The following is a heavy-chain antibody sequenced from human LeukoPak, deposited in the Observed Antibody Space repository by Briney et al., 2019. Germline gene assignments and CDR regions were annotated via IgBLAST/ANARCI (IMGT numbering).Heavy chain of an antibody. CDR3: ARDNYYDRKGFDY. D-gene: IGHD3-16*01. CDR2: IYYRGNT. CDR1: GGSINSGGYY. J-gene: IGHJ4*02. Sequence: SETLSLTCTVSGGSINSGGYYWSWIRQHPGKGLEWIGYIYYRGNTDYNPSLKSRVTISIDTSKNQFLLKLSSVTVADTAVYYCARDNYYDRKGFDYWGQGTLVTVSS. V-gene: IGHV4-31*03.